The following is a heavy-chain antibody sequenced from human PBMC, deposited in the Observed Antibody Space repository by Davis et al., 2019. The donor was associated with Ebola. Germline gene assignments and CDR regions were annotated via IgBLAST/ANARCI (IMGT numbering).Heavy chain of an antibody. V-gene: IGHV1-69*13. Sequence: SSVQVSCQASVGTFSSHAISRVRQAPGQGLEWMGGIIPIFGTANYAKKFQGRVTITADESTSTAYMELSSLRSEDTAVYYCARGGSQKGGQVYWGQGTLVTVSS. J-gene: IGHJ4*02. CDR2: IIPIFGTA. CDR3: ARGGSQKGGQVY. CDR1: VGTFSSHA. D-gene: IGHD1-26*01.